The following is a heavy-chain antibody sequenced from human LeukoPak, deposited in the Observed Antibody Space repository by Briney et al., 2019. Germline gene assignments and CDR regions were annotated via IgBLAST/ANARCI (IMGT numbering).Heavy chain of an antibody. J-gene: IGHJ4*02. D-gene: IGHD6-19*01. CDR2: IYYSGST. CDR3: ASPAVAGTSDY. V-gene: IGHV4-30-2*03. Sequence: PSETRSLTCAVSGGSISSGGYSWSWIRQPPGKGLEWIGSIYYSGSTYYNPSLKSRVTISVDTSKNQFSLKLSSVTAADTAVYYCASPAVAGTSDYWGQGTLVTVSS. CDR1: GGSISSGGYS.